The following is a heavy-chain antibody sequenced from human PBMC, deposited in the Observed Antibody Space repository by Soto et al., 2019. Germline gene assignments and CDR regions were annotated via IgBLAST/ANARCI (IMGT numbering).Heavy chain of an antibody. Sequence: QVPLVQSGAEVKKPGSSVKVSCKASGGTFSSYAISWVRQAPGQGLEWMGGIIPISGTANYAQKFPGRVTITADESTSTVSMELSSLRSEDTAVYFCARSQGSSTSLEIYYYYYYGMDVWGQGTTVTVSS. J-gene: IGHJ6*02. V-gene: IGHV1-69*01. CDR1: GGTFSSYA. D-gene: IGHD2-2*01. CDR2: IIPISGTA. CDR3: ARSQGSSTSLEIYYYYYYGMDV.